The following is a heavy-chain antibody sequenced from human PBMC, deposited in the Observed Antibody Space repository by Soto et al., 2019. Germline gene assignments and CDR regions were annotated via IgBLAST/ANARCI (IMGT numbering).Heavy chain of an antibody. Sequence: QVQLVESGGGVVQPGRSLRLSCVASGFTFSSYAMHWVRQAPGKGLEWVAVISYDGSNKYYADSVKGRFTISRDNSKNTLYLQMNSLRAEDTAVYYCARDRRRITMVRGVIIGGLDYWGQGTLVTVSS. CDR1: GFTFSSYA. CDR3: ARDRRRITMVRGVIIGGLDY. CDR2: ISYDGSNK. V-gene: IGHV3-30-3*01. J-gene: IGHJ4*02. D-gene: IGHD3-10*01.